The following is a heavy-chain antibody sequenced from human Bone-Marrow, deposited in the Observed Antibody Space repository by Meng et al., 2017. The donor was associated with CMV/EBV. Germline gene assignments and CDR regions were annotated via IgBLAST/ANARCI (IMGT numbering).Heavy chain of an antibody. Sequence: ASVKVSCKASGYTFSSYGVTWVRQAPGQGLEWMGWISTYNGNTNYAQKFQGRVTMTTDTSTSTAYMEVRSLRPDDTAVYYCARGSAALDYWGQGTLVTVSS. CDR3: ARGSAALDY. CDR1: GYTFSSYG. J-gene: IGHJ4*02. D-gene: IGHD6-25*01. V-gene: IGHV1-18*01. CDR2: ISTYNGNT.